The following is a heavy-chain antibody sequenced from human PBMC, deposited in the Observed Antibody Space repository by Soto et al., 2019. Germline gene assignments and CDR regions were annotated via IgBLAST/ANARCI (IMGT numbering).Heavy chain of an antibody. CDR2: INPNSGGT. Sequence: ASVNVSCKASGYTFTGYYMHWVRQAPGQGLEWMGWINPNSGGTNYAQKFQGRVTMTRDTSISTAYIELSRLRSGDTAVYYCARVAAAAGPNDYWGQGTLVTASS. D-gene: IGHD6-13*01. J-gene: IGHJ4*02. V-gene: IGHV1-2*02. CDR1: GYTFTGYY. CDR3: ARVAAAAGPNDY.